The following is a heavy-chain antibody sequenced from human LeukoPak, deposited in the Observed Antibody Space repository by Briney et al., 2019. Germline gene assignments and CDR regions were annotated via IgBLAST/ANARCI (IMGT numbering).Heavy chain of an antibody. J-gene: IGHJ4*02. CDR3: ARKTVVGSYFDY. V-gene: IGHV3-7*03. Sequence: GGSLRLSCAASGFTFSAYWMSWVRQPPGKGREWVANIKQDGSDKYYIKSAKGRLTISRDNAKTSLYLQMNSLRAEDTAVYYCARKTVVGSYFDYWGQGTPVTVSS. CDR1: GFTFSAYW. D-gene: IGHD4-23*01. CDR2: IKQDGSDK.